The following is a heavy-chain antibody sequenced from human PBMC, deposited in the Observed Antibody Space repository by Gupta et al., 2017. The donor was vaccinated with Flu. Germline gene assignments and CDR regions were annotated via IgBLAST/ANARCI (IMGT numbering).Heavy chain of an antibody. D-gene: IGHD6-13*01. CDR1: GFPFSNYG. CDR3: ARDLGSGSAAGHGYFQH. J-gene: IGHJ1*01. Sequence: QVQLVESGGGVVQPGRSLRLSCAASGFPFSNYGMHWVRQAPGKGLEWVAVIWSDGSNKYYADSVKGRFTISRDNSKNTLYLQMNSLRAEDTAVYYCARDLGSGSAAGHGYFQHWGQGTLVTVSS. CDR2: IWSDGSNK. V-gene: IGHV3-33*01.